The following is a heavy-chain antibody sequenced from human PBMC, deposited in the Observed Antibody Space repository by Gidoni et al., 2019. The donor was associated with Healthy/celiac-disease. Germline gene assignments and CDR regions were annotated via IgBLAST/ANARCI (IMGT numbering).Heavy chain of an antibody. Sequence: EVQLVESGGGLVQPGGSRRLSCSPSGFHFSSYALHWVRQAPGKGLEYVSAISSNGGSTYYADSVKGRFTISRDNSKNTLYLQMSSLRAEDTAVYYCVKDRVVTPSYFDYWGQGTLVTVSS. CDR3: VKDRVVTPSYFDY. J-gene: IGHJ4*02. V-gene: IGHV3-64D*06. CDR1: GFHFSSYA. CDR2: ISSNGGST. D-gene: IGHD2-21*02.